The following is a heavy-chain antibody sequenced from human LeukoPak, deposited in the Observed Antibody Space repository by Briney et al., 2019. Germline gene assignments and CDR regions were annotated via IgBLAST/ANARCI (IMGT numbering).Heavy chain of an antibody. CDR1: GFTFSNYW. D-gene: IGHD3-22*01. CDR3: ARANDERPSSDSSSYRCFDP. J-gene: IGHJ5*02. V-gene: IGHV3-7*01. Sequence: GGSLRLSCAASGFTFSNYWMNWVRQAPGKGLEWVANIKVDGSEKNYVDSVKGRFTISRDNAQNSLYLQMNSLRAADTAVYYCARANDERPSSDSSSYRCFDPWGQGTLVTVSS. CDR2: IKVDGSEK.